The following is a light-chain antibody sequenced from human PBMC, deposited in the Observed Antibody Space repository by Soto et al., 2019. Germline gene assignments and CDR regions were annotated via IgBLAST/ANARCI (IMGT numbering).Light chain of an antibody. CDR1: SSDVGSYNL. CDR2: EGT. J-gene: IGLJ3*02. V-gene: IGLV2-23*03. Sequence: QSALTQPASVSGSPGQSITISCTGTSSDVGSYNLVSWYQQHPGKAPKLMIYEGTKRPSGVSNRFSGSKSGNTASLTISGLQAEDEADYYCCSYARSDTFDWVFGGGTKLTVL. CDR3: CSYARSDTFDWV.